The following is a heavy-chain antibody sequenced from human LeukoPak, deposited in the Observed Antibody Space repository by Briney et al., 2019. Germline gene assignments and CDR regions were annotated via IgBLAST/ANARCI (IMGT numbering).Heavy chain of an antibody. V-gene: IGHV1-2*02. J-gene: IGHJ4*02. Sequence: GASVKVSCKASGYTFTGYHIHWVRQAPGQGLEWMGWINIQTGATVYAQNFKGRITVTRETSITTGYMELSRLTSDDTAVYYCARVYSGYDLAYFDYWGQGTLVTVSS. CDR3: ARVYSGYDLAYFDY. D-gene: IGHD5-12*01. CDR2: INIQTGAT. CDR1: GYTFTGYH.